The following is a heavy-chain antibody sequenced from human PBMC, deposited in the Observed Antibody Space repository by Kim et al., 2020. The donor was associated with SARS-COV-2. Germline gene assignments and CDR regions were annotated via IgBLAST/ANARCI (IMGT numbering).Heavy chain of an antibody. Sequence: GGSLRLSCAASGFTFSSYSMNWVRQAPGKGLEWVSSISSSSSYIYYADSVKGRFTISRDNAKNSLYLQMNSLRAEDTAVYYCARDHQATGGMDVWGQGTTVTVSS. V-gene: IGHV3-21*01. J-gene: IGHJ6*02. CDR2: ISSSSSYI. CDR3: ARDHQATGGMDV. CDR1: GFTFSSYS.